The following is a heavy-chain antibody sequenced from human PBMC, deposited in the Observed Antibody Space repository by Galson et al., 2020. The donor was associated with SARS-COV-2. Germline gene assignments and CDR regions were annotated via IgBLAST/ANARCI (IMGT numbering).Heavy chain of an antibody. V-gene: IGHV3-9*03. J-gene: IGHJ4*02. CDR2: ISEGGAIT. CDR3: AESGLRSGIGYVDY. CDR1: GFTFDDYG. Sequence: SLKISCAASGFTFDDYGMHWVRQVPGKGLEWVSVISEGGAITAYAQSVKGRFTISRDSAKTSLYLPRNSLRAEDMALYYCAESGLRSGIGYVDYWGQGTLGTVSS. D-gene: IGHD3-10*01.